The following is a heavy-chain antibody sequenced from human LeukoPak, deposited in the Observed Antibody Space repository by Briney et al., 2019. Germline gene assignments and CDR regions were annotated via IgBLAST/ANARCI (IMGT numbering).Heavy chain of an antibody. CDR3: ANTHFRDN. J-gene: IGHJ4*02. Sequence: PGGSLRLSCAASGFSFGTYAMSWVRQAPGKGLEWVSAVSATGGRTFYADSVKGRFVISRDDSKSTLVLQMNSLRADDTAVYYCANTHFRDNWGQGTLVTVSS. V-gene: IGHV3-23*01. CDR2: VSATGGRT. D-gene: IGHD3-3*02. CDR1: GFSFGTYA.